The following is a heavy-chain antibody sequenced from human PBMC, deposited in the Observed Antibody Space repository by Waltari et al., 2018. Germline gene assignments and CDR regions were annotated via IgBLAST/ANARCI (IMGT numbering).Heavy chain of an antibody. J-gene: IGHJ4*02. V-gene: IGHV4-38-2*01. CDR2: IYHGGAK. D-gene: IGHD2-2*01. CDR1: GYLINSGYY. CDR3: VRNGLGYCTSSTCYKNDD. Sequence: QVQLQESGPGLVRPSETLSLTCAVSGYLINSGYYWGWVRQTPGKGLQWIGNIYHGGAKYYNPSLDSRVTMSLDTSKNQFFLKLTSVTAEDTAIYYCVRNGLGYCTSSTCYKNDDWGQGALVTVSS.